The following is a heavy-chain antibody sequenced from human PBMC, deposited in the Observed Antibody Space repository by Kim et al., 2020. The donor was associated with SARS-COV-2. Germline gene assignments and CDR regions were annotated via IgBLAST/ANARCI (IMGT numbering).Heavy chain of an antibody. CDR3: ARLGFGELSFDY. J-gene: IGHJ4*02. V-gene: IGHV4-31*03. CDR2: IYYSGST. Sequence: SETLSLTCTVSGGSISSGGYYWSWIRQHPGKGLERIGYIYYSGSTYYNPSLKSRVTISVDTSKNQFSLKLSSVTAADTAVYYCARLGFGELSFDYWGQGTLVTVSS. CDR1: GGSISSGGYY. D-gene: IGHD3-10*01.